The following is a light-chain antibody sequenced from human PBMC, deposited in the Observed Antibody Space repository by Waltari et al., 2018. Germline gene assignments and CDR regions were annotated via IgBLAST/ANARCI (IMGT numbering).Light chain of an antibody. CDR3: SSFTSSSTYV. CDR2: DVN. V-gene: IGLV2-14*01. CDR1: SGDVRASNY. Sequence: QSALTQPASVSGSPGQSIPISCTGASGDVRASNYVSWSQQNPGKAPNLMIYDVNKRPSGVSDRFSGSKSGNTASLTISGLQAEDEADYYCSSFTSSSTYVFGTGTKVTVL. J-gene: IGLJ1*01.